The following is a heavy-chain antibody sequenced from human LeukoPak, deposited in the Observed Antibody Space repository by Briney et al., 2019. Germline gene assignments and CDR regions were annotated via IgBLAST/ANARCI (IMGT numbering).Heavy chain of an antibody. CDR3: ARDYRSTFDY. V-gene: IGHV3-48*04. J-gene: IGHJ4*02. D-gene: IGHD1-26*01. Sequence: PGGSLRLSCAASGLTFSSHWMHWVRQAPGKGLEWVSYISSSGTTISYTDSVKGRFTISRDNAKNSLYLQMNSLRAEDTAVYYCARDYRSTFDYWGQGTLVTVSS. CDR1: GLTFSSHW. CDR2: ISSSGTTI.